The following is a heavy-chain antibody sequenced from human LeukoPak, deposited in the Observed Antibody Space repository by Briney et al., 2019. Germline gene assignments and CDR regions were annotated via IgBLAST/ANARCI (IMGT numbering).Heavy chain of an antibody. J-gene: IGHJ4*02. Sequence: SETLSLTCTVSGGSLSSGGYYWSWLRQHPGKGLEWIGYIYYSGSTYYNPSLKSRVTISVDTSKNQFSLKLSSVTAADTAVYYCARVSRSGDYRVDYWGQGTLVTVSS. CDR2: IYYSGST. CDR3: ARVSRSGDYRVDY. V-gene: IGHV4-31*03. D-gene: IGHD4-17*01. CDR1: GGSLSSGGYY.